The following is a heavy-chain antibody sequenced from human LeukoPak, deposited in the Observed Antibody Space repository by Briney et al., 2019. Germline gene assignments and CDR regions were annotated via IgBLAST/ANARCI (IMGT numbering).Heavy chain of an antibody. CDR1: GFTFSSYG. Sequence: GGSLRLSCAASGFTFSSYGMHWVRQAPGKGLEWVAVISYDGSNKYYADSVKGRFAISRDNSKNTLYLQMNSLRAEDTAVYYCAKDLAAGLDYWGQGTLVTVSS. V-gene: IGHV3-30*18. D-gene: IGHD6-13*01. J-gene: IGHJ4*02. CDR3: AKDLAAGLDY. CDR2: ISYDGSNK.